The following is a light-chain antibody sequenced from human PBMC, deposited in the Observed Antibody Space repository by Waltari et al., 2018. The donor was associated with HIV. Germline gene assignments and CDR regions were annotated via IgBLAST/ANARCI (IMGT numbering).Light chain of an antibody. CDR1: STDVGHGYNA. J-gene: IGLJ2*01. CDR3: SSYATSSASVV. V-gene: IGLV2-14*01. CDR2: EVN. Sequence: QSALTQPASVSGSPGQAITLSCTGTSTDVGHGYNAVSWYQRHQGKAPQLIIYEVNNRPSGVSIRFSGSKSGNTASLTISGLQAEDEADYYCSSYATSSASVVFGGGTKLTVL.